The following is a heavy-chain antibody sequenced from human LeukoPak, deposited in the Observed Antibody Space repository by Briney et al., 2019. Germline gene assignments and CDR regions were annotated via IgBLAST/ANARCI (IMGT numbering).Heavy chain of an antibody. J-gene: IGHJ3*02. Sequence: SVKVSCKASGGTFSSYAISWVRQAPGQGLEWMGGIIPIFGTANYAQKFQGRVTITADESTSTAYMELSSLSSEDTAVYYCARLMTTVTSTEIDIWGQGTMVTVSS. CDR2: IIPIFGTA. CDR3: ARLMTTVTSTEIDI. CDR1: GGTFSSYA. V-gene: IGHV1-69*13. D-gene: IGHD4-17*01.